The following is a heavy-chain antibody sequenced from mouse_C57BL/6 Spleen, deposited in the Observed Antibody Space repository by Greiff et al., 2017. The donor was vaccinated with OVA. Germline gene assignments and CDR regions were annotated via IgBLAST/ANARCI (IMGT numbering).Heavy chain of an antibody. CDR3: ARPIYDGYYVGAMDY. D-gene: IGHD2-3*01. J-gene: IGHJ4*01. CDR1: GYSITSGYY. V-gene: IGHV3-6*01. CDR2: ISYDGSN. Sequence: EVKLQESGPGLVKPSQSLSLTCSVTGYSITSGYYWNWIRQFPGNKLEWMGYISYDGSNNYNPSLKNRISITRDTYKNQFFLKLNSVTTEDTATYYCARPIYDGYYVGAMDYWGQGTSVTVSS.